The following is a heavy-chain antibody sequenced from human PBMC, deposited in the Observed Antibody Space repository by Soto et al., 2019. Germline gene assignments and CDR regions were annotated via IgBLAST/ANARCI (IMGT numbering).Heavy chain of an antibody. Sequence: SETLSLTCTVSGGSISSYYWSWIRQPPGKGLEWIGYIYYSGSTNYNPSLKSRVTISVDTSKNQFSLKLSSVTAADTAVYYCASGQLAPGYYYYYGMDVWGQGTTVTVSS. D-gene: IGHD6-6*01. CDR3: ASGQLAPGYYYYYGMDV. CDR2: IYYSGST. V-gene: IGHV4-59*01. J-gene: IGHJ6*02. CDR1: GGSISSYY.